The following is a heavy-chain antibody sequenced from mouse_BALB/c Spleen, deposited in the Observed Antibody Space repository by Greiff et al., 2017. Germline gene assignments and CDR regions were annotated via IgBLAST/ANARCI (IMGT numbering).Heavy chain of an antibody. Sequence: VQLKESGPGLVKPSQSLSLTCTVTGYSITSDYAWNWIRQFPGNKLEWMGYISYSGSTSYNPSLKSRISITRDTSKNQFFLQLNSVTTEDTATYYCARWRYLYAMDYWGQGTSVTVSS. J-gene: IGHJ4*01. CDR1: GYSITSDYA. V-gene: IGHV3-2*02. CDR2: ISYSGST. D-gene: IGHD2-14*01. CDR3: ARWRYLYAMDY.